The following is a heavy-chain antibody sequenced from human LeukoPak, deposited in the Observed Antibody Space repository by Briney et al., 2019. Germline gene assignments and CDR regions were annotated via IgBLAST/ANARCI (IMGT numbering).Heavy chain of an antibody. Sequence: PSETLSLTCTVSGGSISSYYWSWIRQPPGKGLEWIGYIYYSGSTNYKSSLKSRVTISVDTSKNQFSLKLSSVTAADTAVDYCARLTGYSSESWFDPWGQGTLVTVSS. J-gene: IGHJ5*02. CDR3: ARLTGYSSESWFDP. D-gene: IGHD3-9*01. CDR2: IYYSGST. CDR1: GGSISSYY. V-gene: IGHV4-59*01.